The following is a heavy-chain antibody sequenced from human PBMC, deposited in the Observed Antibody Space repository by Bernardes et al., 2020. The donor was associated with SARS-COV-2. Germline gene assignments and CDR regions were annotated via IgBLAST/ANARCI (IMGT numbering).Heavy chain of an antibody. V-gene: IGHV4-39*07. CDR1: GGSISSSNYY. Sequence: SETLSLTCTVSGGSISSSNYYWGWIRQPPGKGLEWIGSMYTSGSTNYNPSLKSRVTMSVDTSKNQFSLRLSSVTAADTAVYYCARETRGSYSYYYYGLDVWGQGTTVTVSS. J-gene: IGHJ6*02. CDR3: ARETRGSYSYYYYGLDV. D-gene: IGHD3-22*01. CDR2: MYTSGST.